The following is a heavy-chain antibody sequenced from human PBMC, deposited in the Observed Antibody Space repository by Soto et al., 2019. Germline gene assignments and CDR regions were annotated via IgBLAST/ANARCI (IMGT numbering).Heavy chain of an antibody. Sequence: SQTLSLTCAISGDSVASKNAAWNWIRQSPSRGLEWLGRTYYRSKWYTDYAESVKSRITINPDTSKNQVSPQLKSVTPEDTAVYYCTTGATGGGYVNYYWGLEGWGQVPTVTVSS. D-gene: IGHD2-21*01. V-gene: IGHV6-1*01. CDR3: TTGATGGGYVNYYWGLEG. J-gene: IGHJ6*02. CDR1: GDSVASKNAA. CDR2: TYYRSKWYT.